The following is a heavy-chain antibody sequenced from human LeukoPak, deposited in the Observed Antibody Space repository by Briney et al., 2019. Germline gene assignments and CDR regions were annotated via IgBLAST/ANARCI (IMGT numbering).Heavy chain of an antibody. Sequence: SETLSLTCTVSGGIISSFYCSWIRQPPGKGLEWIGYVYYSGTTNYNPSLKSRVTISSDTPKNQFSLRLSSVTAADTAVYYCARGTVDTAIDTWGQGALVTVSS. CDR2: VYYSGTT. CDR3: ARGTVDTAIDT. CDR1: GGIISSFY. J-gene: IGHJ4*02. V-gene: IGHV4-59*08. D-gene: IGHD5-18*01.